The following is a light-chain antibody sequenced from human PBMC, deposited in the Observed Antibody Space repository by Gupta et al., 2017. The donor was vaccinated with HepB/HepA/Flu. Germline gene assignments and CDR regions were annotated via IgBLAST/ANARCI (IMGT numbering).Light chain of an antibody. CDR3: QQRQYWPPVT. CDR2: DAS. J-gene: IGKJ5*01. V-gene: IGKV3-11*01. CDR1: QSVNKY. Sequence: VLTQSPDTLSLSPGERATLSCRASQSVNKYLAWYQHKPGQAPRLLIYDASNRATGIPARFSGGGSGTDFTLTISSLEPEDFAVYYFQQRQYWPPVTFGQGTRLEIK.